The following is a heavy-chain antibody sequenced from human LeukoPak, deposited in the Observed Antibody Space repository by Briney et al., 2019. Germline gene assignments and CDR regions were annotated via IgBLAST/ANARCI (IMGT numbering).Heavy chain of an antibody. CDR1: GGTFSSYA. J-gene: IGHJ6*04. D-gene: IGHD3-10*01. CDR2: IIPIFGTA. V-gene: IGHV1-69*01. Sequence: SVKVSCKASGGTFSSYAISWVRQAPGQGLEWMGGIIPIFGTANYAQKFQGRVTITADESTSTAYMELSSLRSEDTGVYYCARDKNKRVRGVITELYYYYRKDVWGKGTTVNVSS. CDR3: ARDKNKRVRGVITELYYYYRKDV.